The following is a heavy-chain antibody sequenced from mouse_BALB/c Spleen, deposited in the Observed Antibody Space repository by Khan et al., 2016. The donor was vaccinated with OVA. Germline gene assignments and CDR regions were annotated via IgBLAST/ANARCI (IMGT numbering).Heavy chain of an antibody. CDR2: IFPGCYNA. D-gene: IGHD2-3*01. V-gene: IGHV1-77*01. CDR3: ARGDGYYVYLDY. CDR1: GYTFTYYV. J-gene: IGHJ2*01. Sequence: VQLQQSGPVLVKPGASVKMSCKASGYTFTYYVITWVKQSTGQGLEWIGAIFPGCYNAYFNEWVKGKATLPAYKSGNTTHMQLSSLTSEDSAVYVCARGDGYYVYLDYWSQGTTLTVSS.